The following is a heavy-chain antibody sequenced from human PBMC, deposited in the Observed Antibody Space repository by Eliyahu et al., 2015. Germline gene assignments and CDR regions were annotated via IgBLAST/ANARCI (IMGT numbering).Heavy chain of an antibody. Sequence: QVHLQESGPGLVRPSETLSLSCSVSGAAISSYYWSWIRQSPQTGLEWIGHVQYSGSTNYNPSLESRVIMSVDTFKTQFSLKLKSVTAADTAIYYCARSKSGSYGNFDFWGPGTLVTVSA. J-gene: IGHJ4*02. D-gene: IGHD1-1*01. CDR3: ARSKSGSYGNFDF. V-gene: IGHV4-59*03. CDR2: VQYSGST. CDR1: GAAISSYY.